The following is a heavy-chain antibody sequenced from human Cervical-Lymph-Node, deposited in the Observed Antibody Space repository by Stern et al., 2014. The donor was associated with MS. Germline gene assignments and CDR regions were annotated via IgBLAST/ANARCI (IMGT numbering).Heavy chain of an antibody. Sequence: QVQLQESGPGLVKPSQTLSLTCAVTGGSISRAEYYWSWIRQSPGKGLEWIGYIHYSGTTYYNPSLKRRVTISVDTSKNQFSPKFRSVTAADTAVYYCSRDADGYSLVFGYWGRGTLVTVSS. J-gene: IGHJ4*02. D-gene: IGHD5-24*01. CDR2: IHYSGTT. V-gene: IGHV4-30-4*01. CDR3: SRDADGYSLVFGY. CDR1: GGSISRAEYY.